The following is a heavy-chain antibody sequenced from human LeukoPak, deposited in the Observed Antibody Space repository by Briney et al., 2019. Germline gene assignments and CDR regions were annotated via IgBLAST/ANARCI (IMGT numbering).Heavy chain of an antibody. CDR2: IRYDGSNK. CDR1: GFTFSSYG. CDR3: ARGPRDIVVVTHALDM. J-gene: IGHJ3*02. V-gene: IGHV3-30*02. D-gene: IGHD2-21*02. Sequence: PGGSLRLSCAASGFTFSSYGMHWVRQAPGKGLEWVAFIRYDGSNKYYADSVKGRFTISRDNSKNTLSLQMNCLGSEDTAVYCCARGPRDIVVVTHALDMWGPGTMVTVSS.